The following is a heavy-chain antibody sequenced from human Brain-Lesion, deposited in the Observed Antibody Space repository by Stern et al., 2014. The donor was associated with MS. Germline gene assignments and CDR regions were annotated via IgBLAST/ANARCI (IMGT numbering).Heavy chain of an antibody. CDR3: ARGERGFDS. J-gene: IGHJ5*01. V-gene: IGHV3-74*02. CDR2: VNKDGRRT. CDR1: GFTFSNYW. Sequence: EVQLVESGGGLVQPGGSLRLSCAASGFTFSNYWMHWVRQAPGKGLVWVSRVNKDGRRTSYADSVKGRFPMSRDNAKNTLYLQMNSLRVEDTAIYYCARGERGFDSWGQGTLVTVSS. D-gene: IGHD3-10*01.